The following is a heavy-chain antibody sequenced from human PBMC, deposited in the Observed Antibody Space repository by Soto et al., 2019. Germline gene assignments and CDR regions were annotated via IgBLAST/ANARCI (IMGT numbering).Heavy chain of an antibody. CDR3: ARGRVVDTFDY. CDR1: GYTFTGYY. CDR2: INPNSGGT. V-gene: IGHV1-2*04. J-gene: IGHJ4*02. D-gene: IGHD2-15*01. Sequence: VASVKVSCKASGYTFTGYYMHWVRQAPGQGLEWMGWINPNSGGTNYAQKFQGWVTMTRDTSISTAYMELSRLRSDDTGVYYCARGRVVDTFDYWGQGTLVTVSS.